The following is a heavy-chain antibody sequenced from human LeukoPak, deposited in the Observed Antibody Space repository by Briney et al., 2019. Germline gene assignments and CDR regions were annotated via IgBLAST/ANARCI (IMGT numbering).Heavy chain of an antibody. D-gene: IGHD3-3*01. CDR2: MNPNSGNT. V-gene: IGHV1-8*03. CDR1: GYTFTSYD. J-gene: IGHJ6*03. Sequence: ASVKVSCKASGYTFTSYDINWVRQATGQGLEWMGWMNPNSGNTGYAQKFQGRVTITRNTSISTAYMELSSLRSEDTAVYYCARSPNYDFWSGYWTYYYYYMVVWGKGTTVTVSS. CDR3: ARSPNYDFWSGYWTYYYYYMVV.